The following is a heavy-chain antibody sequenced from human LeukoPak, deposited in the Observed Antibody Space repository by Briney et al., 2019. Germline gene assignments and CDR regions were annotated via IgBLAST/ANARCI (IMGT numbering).Heavy chain of an antibody. D-gene: IGHD3-22*01. Sequence: ASVKVSCKASGYTFTSYGISWVREAPGQGLEWMGWISAYSGNTNYAQKLQGRVTMTTYTYTSTAYMELRSLRSDDTAVYYCARDPQPSYYYDSSGYYLPDYWGQGTLVTVSS. V-gene: IGHV1-18*01. CDR3: ARDPQPSYYYDSSGYYLPDY. J-gene: IGHJ4*02. CDR2: ISAYSGNT. CDR1: GYTFTSYG.